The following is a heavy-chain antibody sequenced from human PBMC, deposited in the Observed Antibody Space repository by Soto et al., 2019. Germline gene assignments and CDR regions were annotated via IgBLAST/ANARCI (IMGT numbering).Heavy chain of an antibody. V-gene: IGHV4-30-4*01. CDR1: GGSISSGDYY. J-gene: IGHJ6*02. CDR3: ARETAQGEGMGMDV. Sequence: SETLSLTCTVSGGSISSGDYYWSWIRQPPGKGLEWIGYIYYSGSTYYNPSLKSRVTISVDTSKNQFSLKLSSVTAADTAVYYCARETAQGEGMGMDVWRQGTTVTV. CDR2: IYYSGST. D-gene: IGHD3-16*01.